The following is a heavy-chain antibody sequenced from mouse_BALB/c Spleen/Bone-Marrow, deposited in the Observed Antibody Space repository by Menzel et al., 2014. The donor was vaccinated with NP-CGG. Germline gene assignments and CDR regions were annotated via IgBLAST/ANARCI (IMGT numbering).Heavy chain of an antibody. CDR1: GYTFTSYY. V-gene: IGHV1S56*01. D-gene: IGHD2-14*01. Sequence: VQLQQSGPELVKPWASLSISSKASGYTFTSYYIHWVKQRPGKGLEWIGLIYPGNVNTNYTETLKGKATLTADNSSSTSVKQLSRLASEDAAVYFCGRRYDDYYDYWGQGTTLTISS. J-gene: IGHJ2*01. CDR3: GRRYDDYYDY. CDR2: IYPGNVNT.